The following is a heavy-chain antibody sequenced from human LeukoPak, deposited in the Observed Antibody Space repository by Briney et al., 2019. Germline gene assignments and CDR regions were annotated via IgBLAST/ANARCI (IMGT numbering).Heavy chain of an antibody. D-gene: IGHD1-26*01. Sequence: PGGSLRLSRAASGFTFSSYGMHWVRQAPGKGLDWVAVISYDGSNKYYADSVKGRFTISRDNSKNTLYLQMNSLRAEVTVVYYCAKDFYAFGEVGATWFDPWGQGTLVTVSS. J-gene: IGHJ5*02. V-gene: IGHV3-30*18. CDR3: AKDFYAFGEVGATWFDP. CDR2: ISYDGSNK. CDR1: GFTFSSYG.